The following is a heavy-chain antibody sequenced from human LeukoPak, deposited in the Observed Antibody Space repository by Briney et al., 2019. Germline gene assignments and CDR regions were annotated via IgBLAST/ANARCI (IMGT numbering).Heavy chain of an antibody. CDR2: ISGSGGST. D-gene: IGHD3-10*01. Sequence: PGGSLRLSCAASGFTFSSYAMSWVRQAPGKGLEWVSAISGSGGSTYYADSVKGRFTISRDNSKNTPYLQMNSLRAEDTAVYYCAKDLVSGSGSYYTDYWGQGTLVTVSS. CDR1: GFTFSSYA. J-gene: IGHJ4*02. V-gene: IGHV3-23*01. CDR3: AKDLVSGSGSYYTDY.